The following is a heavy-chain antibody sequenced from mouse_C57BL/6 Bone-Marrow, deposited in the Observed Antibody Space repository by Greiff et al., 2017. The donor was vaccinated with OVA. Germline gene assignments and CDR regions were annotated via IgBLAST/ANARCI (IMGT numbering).Heavy chain of an antibody. J-gene: IGHJ3*01. Sequence: EVQLQQSGAELVRPGASVKLSCTASGFNIKDDYMQWVKQRPEQGLEWIGWIDPENGDTEYASKFQGKATITADTSSNTAYLQLSSLTSEDTAVYYCTPYYSNSAWFAYWGQGTLVTVSA. CDR1: GFNIKDDY. V-gene: IGHV14-4*01. D-gene: IGHD2-5*01. CDR3: TPYYSNSAWFAY. CDR2: IDPENGDT.